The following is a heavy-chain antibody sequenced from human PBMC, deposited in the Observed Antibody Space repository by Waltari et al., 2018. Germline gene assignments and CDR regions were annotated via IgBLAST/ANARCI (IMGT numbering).Heavy chain of an antibody. CDR2: VIPIFSTP. V-gene: IGHV1-69*01. CDR1: GGAFVRLF. CDR3: AKSMGDILTPFDS. J-gene: IGHJ4*02. D-gene: IGHD3-9*01. Sequence: VPLDQSGTDVKNPGSSVRVSCQASGGAFVRLFINWLRQAPGQGLEWMGAVIPIFSTPHYAQKMQGRLTISADASTDTVNMELTGLTSDDTAVYYCAKSMGDILTPFDSWGQGTLVTVSS.